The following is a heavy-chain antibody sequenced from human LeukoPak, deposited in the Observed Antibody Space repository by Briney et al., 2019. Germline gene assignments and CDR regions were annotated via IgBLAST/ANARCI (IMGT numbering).Heavy chain of an antibody. V-gene: IGHV3-23*01. D-gene: IGHD4-23*01. J-gene: IGHJ4*02. Sequence: GGSLRLSCAASGFTFSRYDMSWVRQAPGKGPEWVSSISGSGARTYYADSVKGRFTISRDNSKNTLYLQMTNLRADDTAVYYCTNGLCCGDYGGYWGPGTLVTVSS. CDR1: GFTFSRYD. CDR2: ISGSGART. CDR3: TNGLCCGDYGGY.